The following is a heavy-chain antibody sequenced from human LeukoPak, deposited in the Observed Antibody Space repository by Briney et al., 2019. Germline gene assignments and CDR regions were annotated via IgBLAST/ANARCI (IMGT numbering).Heavy chain of an antibody. CDR2: IYYSGST. J-gene: IGHJ4*02. Sequence: SETLSLTCTVSGGSISSYYWSWIRQPPGKGLEWIGYIYYSGSTNYNPSLKSRVTISVDTTKNQFSLKLTYVRAEDTAVYYCAREGGFYDSSGYYLTFDYWGQGTLVTVSS. CDR1: GGSISSYY. D-gene: IGHD3-22*01. CDR3: AREGGFYDSSGYYLTFDY. V-gene: IGHV4-59*12.